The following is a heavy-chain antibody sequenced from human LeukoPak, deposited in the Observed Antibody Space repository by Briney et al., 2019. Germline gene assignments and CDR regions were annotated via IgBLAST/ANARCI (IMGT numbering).Heavy chain of an antibody. D-gene: IGHD3-3*01. CDR2: INPNSGGT. V-gene: IGHV1-2*02. J-gene: IGHJ5*02. CDR3: ARGSRFLEWLLSGDQSGGRDNWFDP. CDR1: GYTFTGYH. Sequence: GASVKVSCKSSGYTFTGYHMHWVRQAPGQGLEWMGWINPNSGGTNYAQKFQGRVTMTRDTSISTAYMELSRLRSGDTAVYYCARGSRFLEWLLSGDQSGGRDNWFDPWGQGTLVTVSS.